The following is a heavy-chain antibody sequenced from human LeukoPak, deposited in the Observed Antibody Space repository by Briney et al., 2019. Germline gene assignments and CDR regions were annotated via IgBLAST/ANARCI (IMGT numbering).Heavy chain of an antibody. D-gene: IGHD2-2*01. CDR2: ISSSSSYI. Sequence: GGSLRLSCAASGFTFSSYSMNWVRQAPGKGLEWVSSISSSSSYIYYADSVKGRFTISRDNAKNSLYLQMNSLRAEDTAVYYCAREGDIVVVPAAIAQDGMDVWGQGTTVTVSS. CDR1: GFTFSSYS. J-gene: IGHJ6*02. CDR3: AREGDIVVVPAAIAQDGMDV. V-gene: IGHV3-21*01.